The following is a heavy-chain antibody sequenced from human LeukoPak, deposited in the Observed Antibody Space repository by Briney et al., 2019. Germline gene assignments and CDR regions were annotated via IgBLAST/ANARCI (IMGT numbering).Heavy chain of an antibody. CDR2: ISSSSSYI. Sequence: GGYLRLSCAASGFTFSSYSMNWVRQAPGKGLEWVSSISSSSSYIYYADSVKGRFTISRDNAKNSLYLQMDSLRAEDTAVYYCARDESCSSTSCYDYYYYMDVWGKGTTVTVSS. D-gene: IGHD2-2*01. CDR3: ARDESCSSTSCYDYYYYMDV. CDR1: GFTFSSYS. V-gene: IGHV3-21*01. J-gene: IGHJ6*03.